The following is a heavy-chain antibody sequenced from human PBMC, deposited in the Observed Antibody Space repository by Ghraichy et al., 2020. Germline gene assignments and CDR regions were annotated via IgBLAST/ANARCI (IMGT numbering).Heavy chain of an antibody. CDR2: IYYSGST. CDR1: GGSISSGGYY. V-gene: IGHV4-31*03. Sequence: SETLSLTCTVSGGSISSGGYYWSWIRQHPGKGLEWIGYIYYSGSTYYNPSLKSRVTISVDTSKNQFSLKLSSVTTADTAVYYCARETVITIFGVVMPSGEFDYWGQGTLVTVSS. D-gene: IGHD3-3*01. CDR3: ARETVITIFGVVMPSGEFDY. J-gene: IGHJ4*02.